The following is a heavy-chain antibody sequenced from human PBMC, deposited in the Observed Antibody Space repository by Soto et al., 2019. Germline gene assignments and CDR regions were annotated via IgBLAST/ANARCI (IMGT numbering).Heavy chain of an antibody. CDR3: AREVVSRQPTVGYGMDV. J-gene: IGHJ6*02. V-gene: IGHV5-51*01. CDR1: GYSFTSYW. D-gene: IGHD2-15*01. Sequence: PGESLKISCKGSGYSFTSYWIGWVRQMPGKGLEWMGIIYPGDSDTRYSPSFQGQVTISADKSISTAYLQWSSLKASDTAMYYCAREVVSRQPTVGYGMDVWGQGTTVTVSS. CDR2: IYPGDSDT.